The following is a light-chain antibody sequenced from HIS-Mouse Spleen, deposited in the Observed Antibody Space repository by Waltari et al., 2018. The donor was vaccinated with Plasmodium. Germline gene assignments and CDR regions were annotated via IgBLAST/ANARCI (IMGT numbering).Light chain of an antibody. V-gene: IGKV3-15*01. CDR2: GAS. CDR1: QSVSSN. J-gene: IGKJ3*01. CDR3: QQYNNWSFT. Sequence: EIVMTQSPATLSVSPGERATLSCRDSQSVSSNLAWYQKKPGQAPRLFIYGASTRATGIPARFSGSGSGTEFTLTISSLQSEDFAVYYCQQYNNWSFTFGPGTKVDIK.